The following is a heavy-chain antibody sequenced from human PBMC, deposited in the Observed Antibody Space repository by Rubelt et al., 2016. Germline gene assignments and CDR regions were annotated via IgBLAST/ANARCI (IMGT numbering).Heavy chain of an antibody. J-gene: IGHJ4*02. Sequence: QLQLQESGPGLVKPSETLSLTCTVSGGSISSSSYYWGWIRQPPGKGLEWIGYIYYSGSTNYNPSPKSRVTMSVDTSKNQFSLKLSSVTAADTAVYYCARAQQWLVHNSPPHFDYWGQGTLVTVSS. CDR1: GGSISSSSYY. CDR2: IYYSGST. V-gene: IGHV4-61*05. CDR3: ARAQQWLVHNSPPHFDY. D-gene: IGHD6-19*01.